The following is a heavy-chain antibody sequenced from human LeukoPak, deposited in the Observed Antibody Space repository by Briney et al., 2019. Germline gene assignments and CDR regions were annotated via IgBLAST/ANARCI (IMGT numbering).Heavy chain of an antibody. Sequence: GGSLKFSCKGSGYSFSSYWIVWVGQMPGKGLDWMGIIYPGDSYTRYSPSFQGQITISADKSNSTAYLQWSSLKASETAMYYCARQRSGSYFPDLYDYWGQGTLVTVSS. CDR3: ARQRSGSYFPDLYDY. J-gene: IGHJ4*02. D-gene: IGHD1-26*01. CDR2: IYPGDSYT. V-gene: IGHV5-51*01. CDR1: GYSFSSYW.